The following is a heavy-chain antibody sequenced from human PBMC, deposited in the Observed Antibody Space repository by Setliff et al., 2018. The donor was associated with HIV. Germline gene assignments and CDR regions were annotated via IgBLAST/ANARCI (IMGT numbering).Heavy chain of an antibody. J-gene: IGHJ6*03. CDR3: ARAAGGSGSYNRHYYYYYYMDV. CDR2: IYTSGNT. Sequence: SETLSLTCTVSGDSISGNYWTWIRQPAGKGLEWIGRIYTSGNTNYNPSFKSRVTISVDTSKNQFSLNLSSVTAADTAVYYCARAAGGSGSYNRHYYYYYYMDVWGRGTTVTVSS. V-gene: IGHV4-4*07. CDR1: GDSISGNY. D-gene: IGHD3-10*01.